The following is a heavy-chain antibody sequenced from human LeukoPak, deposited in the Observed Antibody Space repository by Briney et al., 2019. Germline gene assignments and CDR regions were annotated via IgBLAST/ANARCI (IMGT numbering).Heavy chain of an antibody. J-gene: IGHJ4*02. D-gene: IGHD5-12*01. V-gene: IGHV3-23*01. Sequence: GGSLRLSCAASGVTFRGYSMIWIRQAPGKRLLLVSAISGSGGSTNYADAVKGRFTISRDNSKNTLYLQMNSLRAEDTAVYYCAKGGIVAPYAYWGQGTLVTVSS. CDR1: GVTFRGYS. CDR2: ISGSGGST. CDR3: AKGGIVAPYAY.